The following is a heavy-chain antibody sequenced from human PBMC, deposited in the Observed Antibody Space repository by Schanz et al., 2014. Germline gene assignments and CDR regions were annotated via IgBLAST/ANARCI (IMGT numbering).Heavy chain of an antibody. Sequence: QVQLQESGPGLVKPSETLSLTCTVSGGSINNYHWSWIRQPPGMGLEWLGYIYFSWNTNYNPSRKRLVPISRNTSKNQFSLTLTSVAASDTAVYYCARVAVAGTAGNRDNYCVLDVWGRGTPVTVSS. J-gene: IGHJ6*02. CDR3: ARVAVAGTAGNRDNYCVLDV. CDR1: GGSINNYH. CDR2: IYFSWNT. V-gene: IGHV4-59*01. D-gene: IGHD6-19*01.